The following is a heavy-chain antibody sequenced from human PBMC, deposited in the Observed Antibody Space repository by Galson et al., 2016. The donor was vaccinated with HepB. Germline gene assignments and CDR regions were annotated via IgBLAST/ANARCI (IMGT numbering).Heavy chain of an antibody. Sequence: SLRLSCAASGFTFSSFAMSWVRQAPGKGLEWVSAISGSGGTYYADSVKGRFTISRDISKNTLYLQMSSLRAEDTALYYCAKVWRQQVVRTDAFDVWGHGTMVTVSS. CDR1: GFTFSSFA. V-gene: IGHV3-23*01. D-gene: IGHD6-13*01. CDR2: ISGSGGT. J-gene: IGHJ3*01. CDR3: AKVWRQQVVRTDAFDV.